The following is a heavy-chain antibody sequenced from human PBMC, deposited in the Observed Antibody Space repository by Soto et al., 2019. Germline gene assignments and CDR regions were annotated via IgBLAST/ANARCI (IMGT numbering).Heavy chain of an antibody. CDR2: ISSSSSTI. CDR3: ARAHVLFHHGSEPAGGLDV. CDR1: GFTFSSYS. V-gene: IGHV3-48*02. J-gene: IGHJ6*02. D-gene: IGHD3-10*01. Sequence: GGSLRLSCAASGFTFSSYSMNWVRQAPGRGLEWVSYISSSSSTIYYADSVKGRFTISRDNAKNSLYLQMNSLRDEDTAVYYCARAHVLFHHGSEPAGGLDVWGQGTTVTVSS.